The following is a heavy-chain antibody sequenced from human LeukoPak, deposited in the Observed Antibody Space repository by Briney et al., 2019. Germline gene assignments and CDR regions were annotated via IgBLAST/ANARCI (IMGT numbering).Heavy chain of an antibody. Sequence: SETLSLTCAVYGGSFSGYYWSWIRQPPGKGLEWIGEINHSGSTNYNPSLKSRVTISVDTSKNQFSLKLSPVTAADTAVYYCARGLPYYYGSGSYYSYWGQGTLVTVSS. CDR3: ARGLPYYYGSGSYYSY. V-gene: IGHV4-34*01. J-gene: IGHJ4*02. D-gene: IGHD3-10*01. CDR2: INHSGST. CDR1: GGSFSGYY.